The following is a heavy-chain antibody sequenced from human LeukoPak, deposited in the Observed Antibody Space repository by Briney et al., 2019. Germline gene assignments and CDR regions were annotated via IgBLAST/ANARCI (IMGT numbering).Heavy chain of an antibody. CDR2: ISYDGSNK. CDR3: ARAPGDHDY. CDR1: GCTFSSYA. J-gene: IGHJ4*02. V-gene: IGHV3-30-3*01. D-gene: IGHD2-21*02. Sequence: PGRSLRLSCAASGCTFSSYAMHWVRQAPGKGLEWVAVISYDGSNKYYADSVKGRFTISRDNSKNTLYLQMNSLRAEDTAVYYCARAPGDHDYWGQGTLVTVSS.